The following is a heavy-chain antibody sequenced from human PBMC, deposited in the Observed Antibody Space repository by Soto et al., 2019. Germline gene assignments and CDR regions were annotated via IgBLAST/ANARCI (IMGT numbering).Heavy chain of an antibody. CDR1: GFTFSTYW. J-gene: IGHJ4*01. CDR2: ITGDGTTS. V-gene: IGHV3-74*01. D-gene: IGHD4-17*01. Sequence: DVQLVESGGGLVQPGGSLRLSCAASGFTFSTYWMHWVRQAPGKGLVWVSHITGDGTTSTYAVAVKGRLTISRDNAKNTRYLQVNSLRAEDTAVYYCVRDCYGEHLWGHGTLVTVSS. CDR3: VRDCYGEHL.